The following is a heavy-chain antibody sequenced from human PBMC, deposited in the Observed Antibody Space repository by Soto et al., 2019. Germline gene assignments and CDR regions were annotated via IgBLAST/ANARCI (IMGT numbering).Heavy chain of an antibody. J-gene: IGHJ4*02. CDR1: GFTFSSYA. D-gene: IGHD6-19*01. CDR3: AARYSSGWFHY. V-gene: IGHV3-23*01. CDR2: ISGSGGST. Sequence: QPGRSMRLSCAASGFTFSSYAMSWVRQAPGKGLEWVSLISGSGGSTYYVDSVKGRFTISRDNAKTSLYLQMNSLRAEDTAVYYCAARYSSGWFHYWGQGTLVTVSS.